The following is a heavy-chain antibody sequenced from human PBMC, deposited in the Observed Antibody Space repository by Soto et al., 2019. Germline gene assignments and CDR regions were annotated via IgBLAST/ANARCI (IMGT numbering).Heavy chain of an antibody. CDR3: ARAIYYYDRLDY. CDR1: GSSTSSYY. D-gene: IGHD3-22*01. CDR2: IYYSGST. V-gene: IGHV4-59*01. J-gene: IGHJ4*02. Sequence: SETLSLTCTVSGSSTSSYYWSWIRQPPGKGLEWIGYIYYSGSTNYNPSLKSRVTISVDTSKNQFSLKLSSVTTADTAVYYCARAIYYYDRLDYWGQGTLVTVSS.